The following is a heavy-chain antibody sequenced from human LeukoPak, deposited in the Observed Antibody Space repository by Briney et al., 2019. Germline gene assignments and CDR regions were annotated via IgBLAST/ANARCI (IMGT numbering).Heavy chain of an antibody. D-gene: IGHD3-10*01. CDR3: ANHRSAFEF. CDR2: ISGSASGH. Sequence: GGSLRLSCAASGFTFSGSWMSWVRQSPGKGLEWVSAISGSASGHIPNYADSVKGRFTISRDNYKNTLYLQMNSLRVEDTAVYYCANHRSAFEFWGQGTLVTVSS. V-gene: IGHV3-23*01. CDR1: GFTFSGSW. J-gene: IGHJ4*02.